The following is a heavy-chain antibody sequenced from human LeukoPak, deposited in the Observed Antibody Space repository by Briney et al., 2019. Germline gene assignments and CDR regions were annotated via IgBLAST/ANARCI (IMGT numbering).Heavy chain of an antibody. CDR1: GFTFSSYA. D-gene: IGHD4-11*01. V-gene: IGHV3-30-3*01. J-gene: IGHJ4*02. Sequence: PGRSLRLSCAASGFTFSSYAMHWVRQAPGKGLEWVAVISYDGSNKYYADSVKGRFTISRDNSKNTLYLQMNSLRAEDTAVYYCAREIGWGTVTTAGYWGQGTLVTVSS. CDR3: AREIGWGTVTTAGY. CDR2: ISYDGSNK.